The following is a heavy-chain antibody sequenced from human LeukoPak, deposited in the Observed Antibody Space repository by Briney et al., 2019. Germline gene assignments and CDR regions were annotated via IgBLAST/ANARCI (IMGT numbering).Heavy chain of an antibody. CDR3: FTFGGLIRGAFDI. CDR1: GYTFTGYY. J-gene: IGHJ3*02. V-gene: IGHV1-2*06. CDR2: INPNSGGT. D-gene: IGHD3-16*02. Sequence: ASLKVSCKASGYTFTGYYMHWVRQAPGQGLEWVGRINPNSGGTNYAQKFQGRVNMTRDTSISTAYMELSRLRSDDTAVYYCFTFGGLIRGAFDIWGQGTMVTVSS.